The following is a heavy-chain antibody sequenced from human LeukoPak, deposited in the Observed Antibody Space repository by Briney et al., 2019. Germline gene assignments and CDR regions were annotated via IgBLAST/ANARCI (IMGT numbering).Heavy chain of an antibody. D-gene: IGHD6-6*01. CDR2: GYYSGNT. Sequence: PSETLSLTCTVSGGSISSSNYYWGWIRQPPGKWLEWIGSGYYSGNTYYSPSFKSRVTISVDTSKNQFSLRPSSVTAADTAIYYCAREEQLVGRGIYWGQGALVTVSS. CDR1: GGSISSSNYY. CDR3: AREEQLVGRGIY. J-gene: IGHJ4*02. V-gene: IGHV4-39*02.